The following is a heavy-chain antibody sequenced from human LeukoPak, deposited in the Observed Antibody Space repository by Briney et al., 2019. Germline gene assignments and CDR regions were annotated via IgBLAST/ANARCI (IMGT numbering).Heavy chain of an antibody. CDR3: AKDGLESYGDSNYFDH. CDR1: GFTFSSYD. J-gene: IGHJ4*02. D-gene: IGHD4-17*01. Sequence: PGGSLRLSCAASGFTFSSYDMSWVRQAPGKGLEWVSAISGSGGSTYYADSVKGRFTISRDNSKNTLYLQMNSLRAEDTAVYYCAKDGLESYGDSNYFDHWGRGTLVTVSS. CDR2: ISGSGGST. V-gene: IGHV3-23*01.